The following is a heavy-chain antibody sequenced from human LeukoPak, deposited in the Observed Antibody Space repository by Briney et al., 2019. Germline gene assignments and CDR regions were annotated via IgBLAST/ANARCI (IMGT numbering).Heavy chain of an antibody. V-gene: IGHV4-34*01. CDR2: INHSGST. J-gene: IGHJ4*02. D-gene: IGHD6-6*01. CDR1: GGSFSGYY. CDR3: ARGLSSSSGFGY. Sequence: SETLSLTCAVYGGSFSGYYWSWIRQPPGKGLEWIGEINHSGSTNYNPSLKSRVTISVDTSKNQFSLKLSSVTAADTAVYYCARGLSSSSGFGYWGQGTLVTVSS.